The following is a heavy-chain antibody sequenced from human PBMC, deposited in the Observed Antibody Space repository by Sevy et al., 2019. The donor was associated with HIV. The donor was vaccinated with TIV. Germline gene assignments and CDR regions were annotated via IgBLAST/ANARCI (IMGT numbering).Heavy chain of an antibody. D-gene: IGHD3-3*01. V-gene: IGHV4-34*01. CDR3: ARGLRGRITIFGVVILGNWFDP. CDR1: GGSFSGYY. CDR2: INHSGST. J-gene: IGHJ5*02. Sequence: SETLSLTCAVYGGSFSGYYWSWIRQPPGKGLEWIGEINHSGSTNYNPSLKSRVTISVDTSKNQFSLKLSSVTAADTAVYYWARGLRGRITIFGVVILGNWFDPWGQGTLVTVSS.